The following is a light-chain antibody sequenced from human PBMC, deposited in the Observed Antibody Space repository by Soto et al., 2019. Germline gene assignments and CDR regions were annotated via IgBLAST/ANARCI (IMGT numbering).Light chain of an antibody. CDR1: QSVSTY. Sequence: EIVLTQSPATLSLSPGERATLSFRASQSVSTYLAWYQQKPGQAPRLLIYDASNRATGIPARFSGSGSGTDFTLTISSLEPEDFAVYYCQQRGNWLITFGQGTRLEIK. J-gene: IGKJ5*01. CDR2: DAS. CDR3: QQRGNWLIT. V-gene: IGKV3-11*01.